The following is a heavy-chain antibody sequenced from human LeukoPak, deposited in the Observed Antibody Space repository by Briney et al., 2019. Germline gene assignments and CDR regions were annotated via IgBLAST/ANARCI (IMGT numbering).Heavy chain of an antibody. CDR2: INPNSGGA. V-gene: IGHV1-2*02. J-gene: IGHJ5*02. CDR1: GYTFTGYY. Sequence: GASVKVSCKASGYTFTGYYMHWVRQAPGQGLEWMGWINPNSGGANYAQKFQGRVTMTTDTSISTAYMELSRLRSDDTAVYYCASTGQQLVDGDWFDPWGQGTLVTVSS. D-gene: IGHD6-13*01. CDR3: ASTGQQLVDGDWFDP.